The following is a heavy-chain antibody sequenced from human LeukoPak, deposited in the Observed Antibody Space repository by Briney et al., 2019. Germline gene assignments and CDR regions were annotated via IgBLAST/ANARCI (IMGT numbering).Heavy chain of an antibody. J-gene: IGHJ5*02. CDR2: ISGSGGST. CDR1: GFTFSSYA. Sequence: GGSLRLSCAASGFTFSSYAMSWVRQAPGKGLEWVSAISGSGGSTYYADSVKGRFIISRDNPKNTLYLQMNSLRAEDTALYYCAKDDEGGCTSASCYKWFDPWGQGALVIVSS. CDR3: AKDDEGGCTSASCYKWFDP. D-gene: IGHD2-2*02. V-gene: IGHV3-23*01.